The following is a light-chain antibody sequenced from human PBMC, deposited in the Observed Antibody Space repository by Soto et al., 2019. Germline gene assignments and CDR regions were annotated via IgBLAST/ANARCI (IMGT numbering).Light chain of an antibody. CDR3: AAWDDSLYGWV. V-gene: IGLV1-44*01. J-gene: IGLJ3*02. CDR2: SNN. Sequence: QSVLTQPPSASGTPGQRVTISCSGSSFNIGSNTVNWYQQLPGTAPKLLIYSNNQRPSGVPDRFSGSKSGTSASLAISGLQSEDEADYYCAAWDDSLYGWVFGGVTKLTVL. CDR1: SFNIGSNT.